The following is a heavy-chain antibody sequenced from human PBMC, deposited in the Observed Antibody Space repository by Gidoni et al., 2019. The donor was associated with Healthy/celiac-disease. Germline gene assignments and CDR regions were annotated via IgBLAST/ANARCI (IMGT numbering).Heavy chain of an antibody. D-gene: IGHD3-10*01. J-gene: IGHJ4*02. CDR1: GFTFSRYA. V-gene: IGHV3-23*01. Sequence: EVQLLESGGGLVQPGGSLRLSCAASGFTFSRYAMGWVRQAPGKGLEWVSAISGSGGSTYYADSVKGRFTISRDNSKNTLYLQMNSLRAEDTAVYYCAKEGSLWFGELSGWGQGTLVTVSS. CDR2: ISGSGGST. CDR3: AKEGSLWFGELSG.